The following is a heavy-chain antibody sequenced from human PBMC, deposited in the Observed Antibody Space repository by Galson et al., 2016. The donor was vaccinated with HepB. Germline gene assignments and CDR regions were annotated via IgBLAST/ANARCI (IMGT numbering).Heavy chain of an antibody. CDR3: ARDDETYGDPDF. V-gene: IGHV3-7*03. J-gene: IGHJ4*02. CDR1: GFTFSSYA. Sequence: SLRLSCAASGFTFSSYAMSWVRQAPGKGLEWVANINQDGSPKSYADSVKGRFTVSRDNAKNSLYLQMNSLRVEDTAVYYCARDDETYGDPDFWGQGTLVTVSS. CDR2: INQDGSPK. D-gene: IGHD4-17*01.